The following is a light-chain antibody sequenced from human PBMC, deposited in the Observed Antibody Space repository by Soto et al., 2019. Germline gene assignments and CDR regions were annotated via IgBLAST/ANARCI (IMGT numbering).Light chain of an antibody. CDR3: SSYAGSNNVV. V-gene: IGLV2-8*01. J-gene: IGLJ2*01. CDR1: SSDVGVYNY. Sequence: QSALTQPPSASGSPGQSVTISCTGTSSDVGVYNYVSWYQQHPGKAPKLFIYEVSKRPSGVPHPFSGSKSGNTASLTVSGLQAEDEADFYFSSYAGSNNVVFGGGTKVTVL. CDR2: EVS.